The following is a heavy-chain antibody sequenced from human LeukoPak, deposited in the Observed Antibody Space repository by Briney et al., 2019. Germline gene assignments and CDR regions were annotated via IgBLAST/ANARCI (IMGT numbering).Heavy chain of an antibody. D-gene: IGHD2-2*01. Sequence: PRGSLRLSCSASGFTFSSYAMHWVRQAPGKGLEYVSAISSNGGSTYYADSVKGGFTISRDNSKNTLYLQMSSLRAEDTAVYYCVKDLGYCSSTSCYAANYFDYWGQGTLVTVSS. V-gene: IGHV3-64D*06. CDR2: ISSNGGST. J-gene: IGHJ4*02. CDR3: VKDLGYCSSTSCYAANYFDY. CDR1: GFTFSSYA.